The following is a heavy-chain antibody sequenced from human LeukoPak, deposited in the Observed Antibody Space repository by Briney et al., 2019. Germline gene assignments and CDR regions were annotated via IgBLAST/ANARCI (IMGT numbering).Heavy chain of an antibody. D-gene: IGHD3-10*01. CDR3: ARGDYYGSPKVVAA. CDR1: GYTFTSYY. J-gene: IGHJ5*02. CDR2: INPNSGGT. V-gene: IGHV1-2*02. Sequence: ASVKVSCKASGYTFTSYYMHWVRQAPGQGLEWIGWINPNSGGTNYAQKFQDRVTMTRDTSISTAYIELNFLRSDDTAVFYCARGDYYGSPKVVAAWGQGTLVTVSS.